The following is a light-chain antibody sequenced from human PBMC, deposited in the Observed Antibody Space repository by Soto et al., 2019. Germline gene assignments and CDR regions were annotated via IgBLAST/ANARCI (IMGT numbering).Light chain of an antibody. CDR3: QQYNDWPPIT. CDR2: GAS. V-gene: IGKV3-15*01. Sequence: PGDRATLSCRASQRVDGNYLAWYLQIPGQAPRLLIHGASTRATGIPARFSGSGSGTEFTLTISSLQSEDFAVYYCQQYNDWPPITFGQGRRLEVK. CDR1: QRVDGN. J-gene: IGKJ5*01.